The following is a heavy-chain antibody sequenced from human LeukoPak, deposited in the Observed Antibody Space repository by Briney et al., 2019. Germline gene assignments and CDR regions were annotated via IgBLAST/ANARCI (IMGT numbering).Heavy chain of an antibody. CDR2: IFHSGTT. Sequence: PSETLSLTCTVAGYSISSGYYWGWIRQPPGKGLEWIGSIFHSGTTYYNPTLKSRLTISVDTSKNQFSLRLSSVTAADTAVYFCAKSIASAGTNSCYYMDVWGTGATVTVSS. CDR3: AKSIASAGTNSCYYMDV. V-gene: IGHV4-38-2*02. D-gene: IGHD6-13*01. CDR1: GYSISSGYY. J-gene: IGHJ6*03.